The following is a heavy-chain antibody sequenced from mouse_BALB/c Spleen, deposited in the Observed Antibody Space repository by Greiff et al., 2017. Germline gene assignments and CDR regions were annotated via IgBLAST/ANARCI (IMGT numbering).Heavy chain of an antibody. CDR2: IDPETGGT. D-gene: IGHD2-14*01. V-gene: IGHV1-15*01. CDR1: GYTFTDYE. Sequence: QVQLKQSGAELVRPGASVTLSCKASGYTFTDYEMHWVKQTPVHGLEWIGAIDPETGGTAYNQKFKGKATLTADKSSSTAYMELRSLTSEDSAVYYCTSHRYDVDYWGQGTTLTVSS. CDR3: TSHRYDVDY. J-gene: IGHJ2*01.